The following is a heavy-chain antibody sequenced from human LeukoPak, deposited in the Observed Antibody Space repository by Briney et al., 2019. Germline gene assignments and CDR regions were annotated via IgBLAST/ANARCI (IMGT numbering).Heavy chain of an antibody. CDR2: IYYSGST. CDR3: AREIHSSSWYSYYYYYYMDV. CDR1: GGSISNYY. V-gene: IGHV4-59*01. D-gene: IGHD6-13*01. Sequence: PSETLSLTCTVSGGSISNYYWSWIRQPPGKGLEWIGYIYYSGSTNYNPSLKSRVTISVDTSKNQFSLKLSSVTAADTAVYYCAREIHSSSWYSYYYYYYMDVWGKGTTVTVSS. J-gene: IGHJ6*03.